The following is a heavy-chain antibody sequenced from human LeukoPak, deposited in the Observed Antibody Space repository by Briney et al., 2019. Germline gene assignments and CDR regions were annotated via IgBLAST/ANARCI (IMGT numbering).Heavy chain of an antibody. V-gene: IGHV5-51*01. J-gene: IGHJ2*01. CDR3: ARHGTGDLAYWYFDL. CDR2: IYPGDSDT. D-gene: IGHD7-27*01. CDR1: GYNFTSYW. Sequence: GESLKISCKGSGYNFTSYWIGWVRQAPGKGLEWMGIIYPGDSDTRYSPSFQGQVTISADKSISTAYLQWSSLKASDTAMYYCARHGTGDLAYWYFDLWGRGTLVTVSS.